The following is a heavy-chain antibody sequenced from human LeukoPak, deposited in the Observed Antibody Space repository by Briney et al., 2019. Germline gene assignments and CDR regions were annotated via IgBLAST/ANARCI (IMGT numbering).Heavy chain of an antibody. CDR2: INAGNGNT. Sequence: ASVKVSCKASGYTFTSYAMHWVRQAPGQRLEWMGWINAGNGNTKYPQKFQGRVTITRDTSASTAYMELSSLRSEDTAVYYCASGVAAAYLFDYWGQGTLVTVSS. D-gene: IGHD6-13*01. J-gene: IGHJ4*02. V-gene: IGHV1-3*01. CDR1: GYTFTSYA. CDR3: ASGVAAAYLFDY.